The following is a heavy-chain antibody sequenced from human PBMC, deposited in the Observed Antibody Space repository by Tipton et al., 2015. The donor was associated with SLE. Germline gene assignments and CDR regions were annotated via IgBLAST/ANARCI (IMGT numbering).Heavy chain of an antibody. CDR2: IIPIFGTA. CDR1: GGTFSSYA. V-gene: IGHV1-69*01. D-gene: IGHD3-9*01. CDR3: ARDQSYYDILTGYYLFYYGMDV. J-gene: IGHJ6*02. Sequence: QSGAEVKKPGSSVKVSCKASGGTFSSYAISWVRQAPGQGLEWMGGIIPIFGTANYAQKFQGRVTITADESTSTAYMELSSLRSDDTAVYYSARDQSYYDILTGYYLFYYGMDVWGQGTTVAVSS.